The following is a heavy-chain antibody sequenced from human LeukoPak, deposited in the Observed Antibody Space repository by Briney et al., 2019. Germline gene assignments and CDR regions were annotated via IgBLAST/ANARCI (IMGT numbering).Heavy chain of an antibody. CDR2: IYNGVNT. CDR3: ARSRAFNSGAFDP. D-gene: IGHD1-26*01. Sequence: SETLPLTCTVSGASVSSASYWSWIRQPPGKGVEWIAHIYNGVNTNYNPSLKSRVTISVDTSKNQFSLRLNSVTAADTAVYYCARSRAFNSGAFDPWGQGSLVTASS. CDR1: GASVSSASY. V-gene: IGHV4-61*01. J-gene: IGHJ5*02.